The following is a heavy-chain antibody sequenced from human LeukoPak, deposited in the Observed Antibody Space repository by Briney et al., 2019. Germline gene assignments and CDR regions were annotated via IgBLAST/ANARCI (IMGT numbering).Heavy chain of an antibody. Sequence: PSETLSLTCTVSGGSISGSSYYWGWIRQPPGKGLEWIGSIYYSGSTYYNPSLKSRVTISVDTSKNQFSLKLSSVTAADTAVYYCARHLTIYDAFDIWGQGTMVTVSS. CDR2: IYYSGST. V-gene: IGHV4-39*01. J-gene: IGHJ3*02. CDR1: GGSISGSSYY. D-gene: IGHD3-9*01. CDR3: ARHLTIYDAFDI.